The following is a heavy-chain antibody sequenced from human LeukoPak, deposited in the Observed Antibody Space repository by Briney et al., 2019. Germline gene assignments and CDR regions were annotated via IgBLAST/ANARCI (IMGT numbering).Heavy chain of an antibody. J-gene: IGHJ6*02. CDR2: IIANGGST. D-gene: IGHD3-3*01. CDR1: GFTFSSHA. V-gene: IGHV3-23*01. CDR3: AKDGGGSLEWLPPMDV. Sequence: GGSLRLSCAAYGFTFSSHAMGWVRQAPGKGLEWVSSIIANGGSTYYGDSVKGRFTISRDNSKNTLYLQMNSLRAEDTAVYYCAKDGGGSLEWLPPMDVWGQGTMVTVS.